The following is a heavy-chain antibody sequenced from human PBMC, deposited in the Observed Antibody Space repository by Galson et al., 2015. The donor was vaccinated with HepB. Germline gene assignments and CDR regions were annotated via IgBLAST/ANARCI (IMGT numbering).Heavy chain of an antibody. D-gene: IGHD6-6*01. CDR1: GYSFTSYW. Sequence: QSGAEVKKPGESLRISCKGSGYSFTSYWISWVRQMPGKGLEWMGRIDPSDSYTNYSPSFQGHVTISADKSISTAYLQWSSLKASDPAMYYCAREPHSSSEAHNRTDVWGQGTTVPVSS. J-gene: IGHJ6*02. CDR2: IDPSDSYT. V-gene: IGHV5-10-1*01. CDR3: AREPHSSSEAHNRTDV.